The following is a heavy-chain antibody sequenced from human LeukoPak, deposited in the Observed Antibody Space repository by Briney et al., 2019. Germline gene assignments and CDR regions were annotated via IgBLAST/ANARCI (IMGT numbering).Heavy chain of an antibody. CDR1: GGSISSGDYY. J-gene: IGHJ6*02. D-gene: IGHD3-10*01. Sequence: SETLSLTCTVSGGSISSGDYYWSWIRQPPGKGLEWIGYIYYSGSTYYNPSLKSRVTISVDTSKNQFSLKLSSATAADTAVYYCARAGGDYYGSGSYYTNYYYGMDVWGQGTTVTVSS. CDR3: ARAGGDYYGSGSYYTNYYYGMDV. CDR2: IYYSGST. V-gene: IGHV4-30-4*01.